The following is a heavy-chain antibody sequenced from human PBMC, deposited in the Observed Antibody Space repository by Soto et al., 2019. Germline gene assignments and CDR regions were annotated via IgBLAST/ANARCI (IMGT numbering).Heavy chain of an antibody. CDR2: IYYSGST. CDR1: GGSISSSSYY. Sequence: QLQLQESGPGLVKPSETLSLTCTVSGGSISSSSYYWGWIRQPPGKGLEWIGSIYYSGSTYYNTYRRSGVTLSVDTSKNQFSRKLSSVTAADTAVYYCARRHGGTISGLYYYYMDVWGKGTTVTVSS. J-gene: IGHJ6*03. V-gene: IGHV4-39*01. D-gene: IGHD3-3*01. CDR3: ARRHGGTISGLYYYYMDV.